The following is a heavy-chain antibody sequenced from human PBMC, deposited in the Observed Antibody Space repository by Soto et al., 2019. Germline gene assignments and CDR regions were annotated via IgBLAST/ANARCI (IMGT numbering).Heavy chain of an antibody. V-gene: IGHV4-4*02. CDR2: IYHTGSI. CDR1: GGSISNNNW. D-gene: IGHD6-19*01. CDR3: ASDDTSSGRHLFDY. J-gene: IGHJ4*02. Sequence: QVQLQESGPGLVKPSGTLSLTCAVAGGSISNNNWWSWVRQSPGKGLEWIGEIYHTGSINYNPSLKSRVTILVDKSKNQFSLKVTSVTAADTAVYYCASDDTSSGRHLFDYWGQGTLVTVSS.